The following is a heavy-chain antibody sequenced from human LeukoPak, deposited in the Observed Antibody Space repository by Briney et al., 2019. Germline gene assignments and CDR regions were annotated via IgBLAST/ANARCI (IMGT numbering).Heavy chain of an antibody. CDR1: GDSVSSNSAT. CDR2: TYFRSKWYS. J-gene: IGHJ4*02. Sequence: SQTLSLTCGISGDSVSSNSATWNWIRQSPSRGLEWLGRTYFRSKWYSAYAVSVKGRITISPDASKNQFSLQLRSVTPEDTAVYYCARGPGTLHYWGQGSLVTVSS. CDR3: ARGPGTLHY. D-gene: IGHD1-1*01. V-gene: IGHV6-1*01.